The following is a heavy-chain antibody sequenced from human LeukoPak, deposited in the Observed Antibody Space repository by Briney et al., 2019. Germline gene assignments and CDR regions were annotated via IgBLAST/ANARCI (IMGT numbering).Heavy chain of an antibody. CDR1: GFTFSSYA. CDR3: ARALIMPLVTPPRF. Sequence: GGSLRLSCAASGFTFSSYAMSWVRQAPGKGLEWVSAISGSGGSTYYADSVKGRFTISRDNAKNSLFLQMNSLRAEDTAVYYCARALIMPLVTPPRFWGQGTLVTVSS. J-gene: IGHJ4*02. CDR2: ISGSGGST. D-gene: IGHD3-10*01. V-gene: IGHV3-23*01.